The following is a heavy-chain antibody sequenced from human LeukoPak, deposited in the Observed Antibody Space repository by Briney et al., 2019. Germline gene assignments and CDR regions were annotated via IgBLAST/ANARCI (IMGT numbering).Heavy chain of an antibody. CDR2: ISGSGGST. J-gene: IGHJ4*02. D-gene: IGHD2-15*01. V-gene: IGHV3-23*01. CDR3: AKDSCGGGSCYSYFDY. Sequence: GGSLRLSCAASGFTFSSYAMSWVRQAPGKGLEWLSAISGSGGSTYYADSVKGRFTISRDNSKNTLYLQMNSLRAEDTAVYYCAKDSCGGGSCYSYFDYWGQGVLVTVSS. CDR1: GFTFSSYA.